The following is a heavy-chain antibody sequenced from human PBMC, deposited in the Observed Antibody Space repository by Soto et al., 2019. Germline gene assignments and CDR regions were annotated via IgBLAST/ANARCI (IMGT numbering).Heavy chain of an antibody. D-gene: IGHD4-17*01. CDR1: GYTFRNYD. CDR2: MNPRSGNR. Sequence: QVQLVQSGAELKQPGASVKVSCKTSGYTFRNYDINWVRQANGQGLEWMGWMNPRSGNRGYAQKFQGRVTMTRDTSINAAYMELTSLTSDDTAVYYCVRETTVTDEKNDAFDFSGQWTMVTVAP. CDR3: VRETTVTDEKNDAFDF. V-gene: IGHV1-8*01. J-gene: IGHJ3*01.